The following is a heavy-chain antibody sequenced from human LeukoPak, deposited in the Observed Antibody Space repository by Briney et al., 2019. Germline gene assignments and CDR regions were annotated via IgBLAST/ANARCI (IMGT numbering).Heavy chain of an antibody. CDR2: IYYSGST. D-gene: IGHD3-22*01. Sequence: SQTLSLTCTVSGGSISSGGYYWSWIRQHPGKGLEWIGYIYYSGSTYYNPSLKSRVTISVDTSKNQFSLKLSSVTAADTPVYYCARVSAVVNWDYWGQGTLVTVSS. J-gene: IGHJ4*02. V-gene: IGHV4-31*03. CDR3: ARVSAVVNWDY. CDR1: GGSISSGGYY.